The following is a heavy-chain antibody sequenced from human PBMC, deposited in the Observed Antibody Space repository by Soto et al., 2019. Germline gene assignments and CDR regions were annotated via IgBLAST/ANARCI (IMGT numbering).Heavy chain of an antibody. CDR3: ARVTSMVRGVIDNWFDP. V-gene: IGHV1-69*01. Sequence: QVQLVQSGAEVKKPGSSVKVSCKASGGTFNSYALTWVRQAPGHGLEWMGGIIPIFRSTNYAQRFQGRVTITADESTTTVYMELTSLTSQDTAVYYCARVTSMVRGVIDNWFDPWGHGTLVTVSS. CDR2: IIPIFRST. D-gene: IGHD3-10*01. CDR1: GGTFNSYA. J-gene: IGHJ5*02.